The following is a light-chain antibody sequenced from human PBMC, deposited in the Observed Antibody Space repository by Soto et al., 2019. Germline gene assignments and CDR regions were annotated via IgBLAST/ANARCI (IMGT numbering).Light chain of an antibody. CDR1: SSDVGGYNY. Sequence: QSALTQPASVSGSPGQSITISCTGTSSDVGGYNYVSWYQQHPGKAPKLMIYEVSNRPSGVSNRFSGSKSGNTASLTISGLQAEDEADYYCSSYTSRTLYVFGTGTKLTV. V-gene: IGLV2-14*01. J-gene: IGLJ1*01. CDR2: EVS. CDR3: SSYTSRTLYV.